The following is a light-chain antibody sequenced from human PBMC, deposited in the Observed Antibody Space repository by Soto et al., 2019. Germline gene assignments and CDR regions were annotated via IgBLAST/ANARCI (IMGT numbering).Light chain of an antibody. V-gene: IGLV2-14*01. CDR2: EVS. J-gene: IGLJ1*01. Sequence: ALTQPASVSGSPGQSITISCTGTNSDFGTYNYVSLYQLHPGKAPKLMIFEVSNRPSGVSNRFSGSKSDNTASLTISGLQAEDQADYPCSSYTSRRTSVFGTGTKVT. CDR3: SSYTSRRTSV. CDR1: NSDFGTYNY.